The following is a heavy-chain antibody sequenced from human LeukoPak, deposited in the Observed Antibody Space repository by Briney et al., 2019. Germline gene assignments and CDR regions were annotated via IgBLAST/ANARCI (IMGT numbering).Heavy chain of an antibody. Sequence: PGGSLRLSCAASGFTFSSYGMHWVRQAPGKGLECVAFIRYDGSNKYYADSVKGRFTISRDNSKNTLYLQMNSLRAEDTAVYYCAKDLSSWVYNWFDPWGQGTLVTVSS. D-gene: IGHD6-13*01. V-gene: IGHV3-30*02. J-gene: IGHJ5*02. CDR2: IRYDGSNK. CDR3: AKDLSSWVYNWFDP. CDR1: GFTFSSYG.